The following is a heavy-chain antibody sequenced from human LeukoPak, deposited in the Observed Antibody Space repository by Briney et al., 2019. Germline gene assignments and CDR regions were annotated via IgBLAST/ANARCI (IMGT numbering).Heavy chain of an antibody. CDR3: ARVVSSNDCWNGLIY. CDR1: GFTFSSYA. CDR2: TSSNGDRT. V-gene: IGHV3-64*01. D-gene: IGHD3-3*01. J-gene: IGHJ4*02. Sequence: PGGSLRLSCAASGFTFSSYAMHGVRQAPGKGLEYVSGTSSNGDRTYYANSVKGRFTISRDKSQNTLYLQMASLRTEDMAVYYCARVVSSNDCWNGLIYWGQGALVTVSS.